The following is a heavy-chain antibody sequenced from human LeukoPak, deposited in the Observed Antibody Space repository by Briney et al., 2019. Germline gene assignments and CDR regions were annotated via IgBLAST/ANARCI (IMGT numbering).Heavy chain of an antibody. V-gene: IGHV4-39*07. Sequence: SETLSLTCTVSGGSISSSSYYWGWIRQPPGKGLEWIGSIYYSGSTYYNPSLKSRVTISVDTSKNQFSLKLSSVTAADTPVYYCARGGDYVWGSYPQDWFDPWGQGTLVTVSS. CDR3: ARGGDYVWGSYPQDWFDP. CDR2: IYYSGST. D-gene: IGHD3-16*02. J-gene: IGHJ5*02. CDR1: GGSISSSSYY.